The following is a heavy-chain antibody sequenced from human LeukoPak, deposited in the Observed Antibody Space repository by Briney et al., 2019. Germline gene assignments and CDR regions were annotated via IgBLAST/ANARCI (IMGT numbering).Heavy chain of an antibody. D-gene: IGHD2-21*02. Sequence: ASVKVSCNTFTKHFIHWVRQAPGQGLEWVGWIDPNSGATKYAQKVQGRVTMTRDTSISTVSMELSSLRFDDTAIYYCAISVQVPAIPAFDYWGQGTLVTVSS. V-gene: IGHV1-2*02. J-gene: IGHJ4*02. CDR1: TFTKHF. CDR3: AISVQVPAIPAFDY. CDR2: IDPNSGAT.